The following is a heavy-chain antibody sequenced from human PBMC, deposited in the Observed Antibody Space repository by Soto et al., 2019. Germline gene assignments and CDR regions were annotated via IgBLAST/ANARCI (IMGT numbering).Heavy chain of an antibody. CDR1: GDSVSSNSAA. V-gene: IGHV6-1*01. D-gene: IGHD3-22*01. J-gene: IGHJ4*02. CDR3: AREEGSYYDQTHFDY. CDR2: TYYRSKWYN. Sequence: TLSLTCAISGDSVSSNSAAWNWIRQSPSRGLEWLGRTYYRSKWYNDYAVSVKSRITINPDTSKNQFSLQLNSVTPEDTAVYYCAREEGSYYDQTHFDYWGQGTLVTVSS.